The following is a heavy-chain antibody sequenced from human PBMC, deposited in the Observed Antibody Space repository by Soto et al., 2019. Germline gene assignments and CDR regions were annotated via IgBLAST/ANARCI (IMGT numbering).Heavy chain of an antibody. CDR1: GGTFSSYA. V-gene: IGHV1-69*01. D-gene: IGHD6-13*01. J-gene: IGHJ6*02. CDR2: VIPIFGTA. CDR3: ARDPLGVELYGNYYYGMDV. Sequence: QVQLVQSGAEVKKPGSSVKVSCKASGGTFSSYAISWVRQAPGQGLEWMGGVIPIFGTANYAQKLQARVTITADESTSTAYMELRSLRSEETAVYYCARDPLGVELYGNYYYGMDVWGQGTTVTVSS.